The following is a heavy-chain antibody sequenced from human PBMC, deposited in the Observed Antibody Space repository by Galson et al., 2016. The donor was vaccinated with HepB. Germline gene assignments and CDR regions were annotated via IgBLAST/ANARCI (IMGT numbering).Heavy chain of an antibody. CDR2: FDHEAVKS. Sequence: SVKVSCKVSGHTLMDLSIHWVRQAPGKGLEWMGGFDHEAVKSIYAQKFQGRVTMTEDTSTDTAYMELSSLRSEDTAVYYCATARYSGSWNFYDYYGLDVWGQGTTVIVSS. CDR3: ATARYSGSWNFYDYYGLDV. V-gene: IGHV1-24*01. CDR1: GHTLMDLS. D-gene: IGHD6-13*01. J-gene: IGHJ6*02.